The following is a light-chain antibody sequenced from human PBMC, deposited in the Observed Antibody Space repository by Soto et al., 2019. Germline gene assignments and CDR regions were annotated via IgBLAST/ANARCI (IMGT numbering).Light chain of an antibody. J-gene: IGKJ1*01. CDR3: QKYNSAPQT. Sequence: EIVVTQSPATLSLSPGERATLSCRASQSVSSYLAWYQQKPGQAPRLLIYGASTRATGIPARFSGSGSGTEFTLTISSLQPEDVATYYCQKYNSAPQTFGQGTKVDI. V-gene: IGKV3-15*01. CDR2: GAS. CDR1: QSVSSY.